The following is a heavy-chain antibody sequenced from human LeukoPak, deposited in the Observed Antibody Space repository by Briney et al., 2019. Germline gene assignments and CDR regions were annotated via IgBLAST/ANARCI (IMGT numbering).Heavy chain of an antibody. J-gene: IGHJ4*02. CDR3: ARADGSGHFDY. V-gene: IGHV4-30-4*08. CDR2: IYYSGST. CDR1: GGSISSGDYY. Sequence: SETLSLTCTVSGGSISSGDYYWGWIRQPPGKGLEWIGYIYYSGSTYYNPSLKSRVTISVDTSKNQFSLKLSSVTAADTAVYYCARADGSGHFDYWGQGTLVTVSS. D-gene: IGHD3-10*01.